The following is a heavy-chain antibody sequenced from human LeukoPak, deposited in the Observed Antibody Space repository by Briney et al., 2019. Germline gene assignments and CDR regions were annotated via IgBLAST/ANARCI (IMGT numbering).Heavy chain of an antibody. Sequence: NASETLSLTCTVPGGSISSSSYYWDWIRQPPGKGLEWIGSIYYSGSTYYNPSLKSRVTISVDTSKNQFSLKLNSVTAADTAVYYCARHGGEYQLLLSFDYWGQGTLVTVSS. CDR3: ARHGGEYQLLLSFDY. J-gene: IGHJ4*02. D-gene: IGHD2-2*01. V-gene: IGHV4-39*01. CDR1: GGSISSSSYY. CDR2: IYYSGST.